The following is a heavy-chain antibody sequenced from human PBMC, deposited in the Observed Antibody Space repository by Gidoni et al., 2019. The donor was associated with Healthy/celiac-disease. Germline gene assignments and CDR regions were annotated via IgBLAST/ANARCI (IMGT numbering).Heavy chain of an antibody. CDR1: GFPFSSYA. D-gene: IGHD1-26*01. J-gene: IGHJ4*02. CDR3: AKDERLQVGATLVDY. V-gene: IGHV3-23*01. CDR2: ISGSGGST. Sequence: EVQLLESGGGLVQPGGSLRLSCAASGFPFSSYAMSWVRPAPGKGLEWVSAISGSGGSTYYADSVKGRFTISRDNSKNTLYLQMNSLRAEDTAVYYCAKDERLQVGATLVDYWGQGTLVTVSS.